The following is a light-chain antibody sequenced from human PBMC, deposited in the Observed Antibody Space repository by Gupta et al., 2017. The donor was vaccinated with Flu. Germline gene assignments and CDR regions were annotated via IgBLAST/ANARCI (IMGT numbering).Light chain of an antibody. Sequence: AIQMTQSPSSLSASLGDRVTITCRASQVIGNELGWYQQKPGKAPKFLVYGVSRLHSGVPSRFSGSGSGTYFTLTISSLQPEDFATYYCLQDYRYPRTFGQGTKVEIK. CDR2: GVS. J-gene: IGKJ2*01. CDR3: LQDYRYPRT. CDR1: QVIGNE. V-gene: IGKV1-6*01.